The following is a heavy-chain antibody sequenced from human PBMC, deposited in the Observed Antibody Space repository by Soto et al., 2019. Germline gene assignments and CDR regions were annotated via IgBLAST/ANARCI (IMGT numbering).Heavy chain of an antibody. CDR2: VYFTGTT. CDR3: ARVGDFAGAY. J-gene: IGHJ4*02. D-gene: IGHD3-10*01. V-gene: IGHV4-61*01. Sequence: PSETLSLTCTVSGGSVSNGMYYWSWIRQPPGKGLEWIGNVYFTGTTIYNPSLKSRVTMSVDTYKDQFFLTLRSVTAADTAMYYCARVGDFAGAYWGQGHLVTVSS. CDR1: GGSVSNGMYY.